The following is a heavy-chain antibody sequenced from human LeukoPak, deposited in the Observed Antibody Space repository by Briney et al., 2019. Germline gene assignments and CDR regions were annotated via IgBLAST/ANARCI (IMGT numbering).Heavy chain of an antibody. J-gene: IGHJ4*02. CDR1: GFTFDNYD. CDR3: EKGRVITFGGVIVYSDFDY. V-gene: IGHV3-9*01. Sequence: GGSLRLSCAASGFTFDNYDMSWVRQAPGKGLEWVSGISWNSGSIDYADSVKGRFTISRDNAKNSLYLQMNSLRAEDTALYYCEKGRVITFGGVIVYSDFDYCGQGTLATVSS. D-gene: IGHD3-16*02. CDR2: ISWNSGSI.